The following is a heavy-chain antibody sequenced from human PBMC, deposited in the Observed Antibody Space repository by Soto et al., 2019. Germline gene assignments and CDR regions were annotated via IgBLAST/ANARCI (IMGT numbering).Heavy chain of an antibody. D-gene: IGHD1-26*01. CDR1: GFTFSSYG. CDR2: ISYDGSNK. V-gene: IGHV3-30*18. CDR3: AKVAHSSGTFDY. Sequence: GGSLRPSCAASGFTFSSYGMHWVRQAPGKGLKWVAVISYDGSNKYYADSVKGRFTISRDNSKNTLYLQTDRLRAEDTAVYYCAKVAHSSGTFDYWGQGTLVTVSS. J-gene: IGHJ4*02.